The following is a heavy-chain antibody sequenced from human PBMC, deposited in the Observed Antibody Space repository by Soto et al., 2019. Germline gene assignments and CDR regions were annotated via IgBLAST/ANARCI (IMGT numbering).Heavy chain of an antibody. J-gene: IGHJ2*01. CDR3: ARFLMTSGSTGLRKLNWYFDL. V-gene: IGHV1-18*01. CDR1: GYTFTSYG. Sequence: ASVKVSCKASGYTFTSYGISWVRQAPGQGLEWMGWISAYNGNTNYAQKLQGRVTMTTDTSTSTAYMELRSLRSDDTAVYYCARFLMTSGSTGLRKLNWYFDLWGRGTLVTVSS. D-gene: IGHD5-12*01. CDR2: ISAYNGNT.